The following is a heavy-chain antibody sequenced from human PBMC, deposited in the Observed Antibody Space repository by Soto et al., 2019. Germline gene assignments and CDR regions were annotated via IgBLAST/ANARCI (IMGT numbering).Heavy chain of an antibody. CDR2: IYYSGST. D-gene: IGHD3-10*01. CDR3: ARHLLWFGELSRMDV. Sequence: SETLSLTCTVSGGSISSSSYYFFCIRQRPGKGLEWIGSIYYSGSTYYNPSLKSRVTISVDTSKNQFSLKLSSVTAADTAVYYCARHLLWFGELSRMDVWGQGTTVTVSS. V-gene: IGHV4-39*01. CDR1: GGSISSSSYY. J-gene: IGHJ6*02.